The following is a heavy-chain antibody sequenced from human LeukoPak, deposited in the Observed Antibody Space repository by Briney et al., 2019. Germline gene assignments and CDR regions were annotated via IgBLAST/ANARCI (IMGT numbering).Heavy chain of an antibody. V-gene: IGHV3-74*01. J-gene: IGHJ4*02. D-gene: IGHD6-19*01. CDR3: VARGGWARFDY. CDR1: GFTFSSYW. CDR2: INTDGSST. Sequence: GGSLRLSCAASGFTFSSYWMHWVRRAPGKGLVWVSRINTDGSSTSYADSVKGRFTISRDNAKNTLYLQMNSLRGEDTAVYYCVARGGWARFDYWGQGTLVTVSS.